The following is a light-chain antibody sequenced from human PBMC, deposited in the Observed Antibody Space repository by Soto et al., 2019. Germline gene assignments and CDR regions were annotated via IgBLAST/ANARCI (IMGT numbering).Light chain of an antibody. CDR1: SSDVGGYNY. CDR3: TSYAGSNVV. V-gene: IGLV2-8*01. CDR2: EVS. Sequence: QPVLTQPPSASGSPGQSVTISCTGTSSDVGGYNYVSWYQQHPGKAPKLMIYEVSKRPSGVPDRFSGSKSGNTASLTVSGPQAEDEADYYCTSYAGSNVVFGGGTKLTVL. J-gene: IGLJ2*01.